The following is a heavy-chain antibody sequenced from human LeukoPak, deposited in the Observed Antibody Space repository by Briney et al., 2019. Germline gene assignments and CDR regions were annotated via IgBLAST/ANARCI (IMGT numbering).Heavy chain of an antibody. V-gene: IGHV4-59*08. D-gene: IGHD2-2*01. CDR1: GGSISSYY. CDR3: ASRYCSSTSCYEDNYYYYYMDV. CDR2: IYYSGST. Sequence: NPSETLSLTCTVSGGSISSYYWSWIRQPPGKGLEWIGYIYYSGSTNYNPSLKSRVTISVDTSKNQFSLKLSSVTAADTAVYYCASRYCSSTSCYEDNYYYYYMDVWGKGTTVTVSS. J-gene: IGHJ6*03.